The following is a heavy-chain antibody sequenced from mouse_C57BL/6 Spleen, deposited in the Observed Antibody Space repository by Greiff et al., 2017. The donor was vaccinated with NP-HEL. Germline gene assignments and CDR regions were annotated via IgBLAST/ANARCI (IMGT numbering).Heavy chain of an antibody. J-gene: IGHJ2*01. D-gene: IGHD3-2*02. CDR1: GYTFTSYW. Sequence: QVHVKQSGAELVKPGASVKLSCKASGYTFTSYWMQWVKQRPGQGLEWIGEIDPSDSYTNYNQKFKGKATLTVDTSSSTAYMQLSSLTSEDSAVYYCARGDSSGYPDYWGQGTTLTVSS. V-gene: IGHV1-50*01. CDR3: ARGDSSGYPDY. CDR2: IDPSDSYT.